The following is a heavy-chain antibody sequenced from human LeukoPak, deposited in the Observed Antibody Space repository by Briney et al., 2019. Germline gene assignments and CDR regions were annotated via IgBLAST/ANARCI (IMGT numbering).Heavy chain of an antibody. Sequence: ASVKVSCKASGYTFTSYGISWVRQAPGQGLEWMGWISAYNGNTNYAQKLQGRVTMTTDTSTSTAYMELRSLRSDDTAVYYCARRGSYCSGGSCYSTFDYWGQGTLVTVSS. CDR1: GYTFTSYG. CDR3: ARRGSYCSGGSCYSTFDY. D-gene: IGHD2-15*01. V-gene: IGHV1-18*01. CDR2: ISAYNGNT. J-gene: IGHJ4*02.